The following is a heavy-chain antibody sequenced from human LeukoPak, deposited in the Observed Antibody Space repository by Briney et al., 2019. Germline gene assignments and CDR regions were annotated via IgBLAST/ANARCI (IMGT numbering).Heavy chain of an antibody. CDR1: GFTFNDVW. D-gene: IGHD3-16*01. V-gene: IGHV3-7*01. J-gene: IGHJ4*02. CDR2: INPDGSTK. CDR3: ARDMKGNLDY. Sequence: GGSLRLSCAASGFTFNDVWMAWVRQAPGKGLEWVANINPDGSTKQYVDSVRGRVTISRDNAKNTLYLQMNSLRAEDTGLYHCARDMKGNLDYWGQGTLVTVSS.